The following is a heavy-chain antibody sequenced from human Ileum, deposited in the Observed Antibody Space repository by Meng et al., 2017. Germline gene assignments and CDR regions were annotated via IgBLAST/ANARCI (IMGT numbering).Heavy chain of an antibody. V-gene: IGHV3-15*01. Sequence: EGRLVGLGGGLVKPGGSLRLSCEGTGFTFTNAWMTWVRQVPGKRLEWVGRIKSKPDGETTDYAAPVKGRFIISRDDSKNTVYLQMNSLKTEDTAVYYCTGHIDYWGQGTLVTVSS. CDR2: IKSKPDGETT. CDR3: TGHIDY. J-gene: IGHJ4*02. CDR1: GFTFTNAW.